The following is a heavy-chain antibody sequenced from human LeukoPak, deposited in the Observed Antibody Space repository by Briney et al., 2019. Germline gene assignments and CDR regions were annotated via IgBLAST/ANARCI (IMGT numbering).Heavy chain of an antibody. J-gene: IGHJ4*02. Sequence: ASVKVSCKASGYTFTSYDINWVRQATGQGLEWMGYKNPSSGNTVYAQKFQGRVTISINTSISTAYMELSSLRSEDTAVYYCAREGLDYWGQGTRVTVSS. CDR3: AREGLDY. CDR2: KNPSSGNT. V-gene: IGHV1-8*03. CDR1: GYTFTSYD.